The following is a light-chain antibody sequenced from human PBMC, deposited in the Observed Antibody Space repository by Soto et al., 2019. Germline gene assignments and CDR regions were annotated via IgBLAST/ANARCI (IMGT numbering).Light chain of an antibody. Sequence: EIVLTQSPGTLSLSPGERATLSCRASQSVSSSYLAWYQQKPGQAPRLLFYGASARATGIPARFSGSGSGTEFTLIISSLQSEDSAVYYCQQYNSWLWTFGQGTKVDI. CDR2: GAS. CDR3: QQYNSWLWT. J-gene: IGKJ1*01. CDR1: QSVSSSY. V-gene: IGKV3-15*01.